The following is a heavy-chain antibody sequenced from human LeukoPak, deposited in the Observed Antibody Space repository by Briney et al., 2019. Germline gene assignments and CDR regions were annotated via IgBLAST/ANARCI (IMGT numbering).Heavy chain of an antibody. CDR2: INHSGTT. Sequence: PWETLSLTCAVSGGSLSGYYCNWIRQTPGKGLEWIGEINHSGTTNYNPSLKGRVAISVDTSKNQFSLKATSVTAADTAVYYCARDPCSSFSCPLRYWGQRTQVTVSS. CDR1: GGSLSGYY. J-gene: IGHJ4*02. CDR3: ARDPCSSFSCPLRY. V-gene: IGHV4-34*01. D-gene: IGHD6-6*01.